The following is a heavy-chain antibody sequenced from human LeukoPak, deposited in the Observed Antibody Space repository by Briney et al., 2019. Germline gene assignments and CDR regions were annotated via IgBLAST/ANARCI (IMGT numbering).Heavy chain of an antibody. V-gene: IGHV4-61*02. D-gene: IGHD6-19*01. Sequence: SETLSLTCTVSGGSISSGSYYWSWIRQPAGKGLEWIGRIYTSGSTNYNPSLKSRVTISVDTSKNQFSLKLSSVTAADTAVYYCARDSGGAVADWGQGTLVTVSS. CDR2: IYTSGST. CDR1: GGSISSGSYY. J-gene: IGHJ4*02. CDR3: ARDSGGAVAD.